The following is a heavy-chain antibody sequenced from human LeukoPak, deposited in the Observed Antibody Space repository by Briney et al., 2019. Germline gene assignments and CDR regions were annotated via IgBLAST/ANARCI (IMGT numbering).Heavy chain of an antibody. D-gene: IGHD5-12*01. V-gene: IGHV4-38-2*01. CDR3: ARSLSRGYSGFRVSPFDY. CDR2: MFHSGST. CDR1: GYSISSGYY. Sequence: SETLYLTCAVSGYSISSGYYWGWIRQPPGKGLEWIGSMFHSGSTYYNPSLKSRVTISVDKSKNHFSLKLSSVTAADTAVYYCARSLSRGYSGFRVSPFDYWGQGTLVTVSS. J-gene: IGHJ4*02.